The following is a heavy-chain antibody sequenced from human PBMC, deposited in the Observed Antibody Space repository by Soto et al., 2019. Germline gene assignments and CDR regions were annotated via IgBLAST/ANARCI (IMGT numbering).Heavy chain of an antibody. D-gene: IGHD3-9*01. J-gene: IGHJ3*01. CDR1: GFSFSSYW. V-gene: IGHV3-74*01. CDR3: ARSPGGYYID. Sequence: EVQLVESGGGLVQPGGSLRLSCADSGFSFSSYWMHWVRQGPGKGLVWVSRINTDGSSTNYADSVKGRFTISRDNAKNTVYLQMNSLRAEDTAVYYYARSPGGYYIDWGQGTMVTVSS. CDR2: INTDGSST.